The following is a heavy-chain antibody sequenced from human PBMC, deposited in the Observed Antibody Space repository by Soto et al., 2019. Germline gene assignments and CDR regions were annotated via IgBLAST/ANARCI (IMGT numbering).Heavy chain of an antibody. CDR2: ISSSGSTI. J-gene: IGHJ6*03. D-gene: IGHD5-18*01. CDR1: GFTFSDYY. Sequence: GGSLRLSCAASGFTFSDYYMSWIRQAPGKGLEWVSYISSSGSTIYYADSVKGRFNISRDNAKNSLYLQMNSLRAEDKAVYYCANNPPVDTAMVVWDTKKYYYYYMDVWGKGTTVTVSS. V-gene: IGHV3-11*01. CDR3: ANNPPVDTAMVVWDTKKYYYYYMDV.